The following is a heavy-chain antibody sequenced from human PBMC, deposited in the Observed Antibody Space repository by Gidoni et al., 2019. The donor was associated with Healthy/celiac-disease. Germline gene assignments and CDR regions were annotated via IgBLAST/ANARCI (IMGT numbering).Heavy chain of an antibody. CDR2: IIPILGIA. V-gene: IGHV1-69*02. Sequence: QAQLVQSGAEVMKPGSSVKVSCKASGGTFSSYTISWVRQAPGQGLEWMGRIIPILGIANYAQKFQGRVTITADKSTSTAYMELSSLRSEDTAVYYCARSHHSSPLDYWGQGTLVTVSS. D-gene: IGHD6-6*01. CDR3: ARSHHSSPLDY. CDR1: GGTFSSYT. J-gene: IGHJ4*02.